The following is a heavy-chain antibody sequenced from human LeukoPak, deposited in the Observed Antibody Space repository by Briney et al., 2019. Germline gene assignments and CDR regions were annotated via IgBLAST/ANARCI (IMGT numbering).Heavy chain of an antibody. Sequence: PSETLSLTCTVSGGSISSYYWSWIRQPPGKGLEWIGYIYYSGSTNYNPSLKSRVPISVDTSKNQFSLKLSSVTAADTAVYYCAREVPGEYYFDYWGQGTLVTVSS. V-gene: IGHV4-59*01. J-gene: IGHJ4*02. D-gene: IGHD3-10*01. CDR2: IYYSGST. CDR1: GGSISSYY. CDR3: AREVPGEYYFDY.